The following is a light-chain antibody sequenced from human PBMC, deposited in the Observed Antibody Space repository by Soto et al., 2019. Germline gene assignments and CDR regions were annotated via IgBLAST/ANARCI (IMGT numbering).Light chain of an antibody. V-gene: IGKV1-5*01. J-gene: IGKJ1*01. CDR3: QHYTLYPWT. CDR2: AAS. CDR1: QSISSW. Sequence: DIQMTQSPSTLSASVGDRVTITCRASQSISSWLAWYQQKPGKAPKLLIYAASSLESGVPSRFSGSGSGTEFTLTISSLQPDDFATYYCQHYTLYPWTFGQGNKVAIQ.